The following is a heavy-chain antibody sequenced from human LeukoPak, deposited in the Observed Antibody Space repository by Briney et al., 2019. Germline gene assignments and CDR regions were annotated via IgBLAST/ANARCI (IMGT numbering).Heavy chain of an antibody. D-gene: IGHD6-19*01. V-gene: IGHV1-46*01. CDR1: GYTFTSYY. Sequence: ASVKVSCKASGYTFTSYYMHWVRQAPGQGLEWMGIINPSGGSTSYAQKFQGRVTMTRDTSTSTVYMELSSLRPEDTAVYYCARTAVAGTPHDYWGQGTLVTVSS. J-gene: IGHJ4*02. CDR2: INPSGGST. CDR3: ARTAVAGTPHDY.